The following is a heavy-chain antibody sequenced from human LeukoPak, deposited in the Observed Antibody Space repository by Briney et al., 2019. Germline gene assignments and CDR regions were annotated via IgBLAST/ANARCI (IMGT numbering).Heavy chain of an antibody. Sequence: GGSLRLSCAVSGFTLSRNAMTWVRQAPGKGLQWISSISVSGDATDYADSVKGRFTISRDNPKNSLYLQINNLRAEDTAVYYCGRLAHNAWYAIDFWGQGTLVTVSS. V-gene: IGHV3-48*03. J-gene: IGHJ4*02. D-gene: IGHD2-2*01. CDR3: GRLAHNAWYAIDF. CDR2: ISVSGDAT. CDR1: GFTLSRNA.